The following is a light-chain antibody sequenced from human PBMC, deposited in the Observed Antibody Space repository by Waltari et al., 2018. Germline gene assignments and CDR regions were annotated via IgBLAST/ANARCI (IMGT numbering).Light chain of an antibody. CDR2: GAS. Sequence: ELVLTQSPGTLSLSPGEGATLSCRASQSVSCFLAWYQQKPGQAPRLLIYGASTRATGIPDSFSGSGSGTDFSLTISRLEPEDFAVYYCQHYVRLPVTFGQGTKVEIK. J-gene: IGKJ1*01. CDR1: QSVSCF. CDR3: QHYVRLPVT. V-gene: IGKV3-20*01.